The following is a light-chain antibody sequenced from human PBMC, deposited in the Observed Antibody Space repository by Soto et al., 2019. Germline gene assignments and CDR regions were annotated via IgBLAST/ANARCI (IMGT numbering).Light chain of an antibody. CDR3: QHYNNWRPYT. CDR2: GAS. J-gene: IGKJ2*01. Sequence: EIVMTQSPATLSVSPGERATLSCRASQSVSSNLAWYQQKPGQAPRLLIYGASTRATGIPARFSGSGSGTEFTLTISSLQSEDFAVYYCQHYNNWRPYTFGQGTKLEI. V-gene: IGKV3-15*01. CDR1: QSVSSN.